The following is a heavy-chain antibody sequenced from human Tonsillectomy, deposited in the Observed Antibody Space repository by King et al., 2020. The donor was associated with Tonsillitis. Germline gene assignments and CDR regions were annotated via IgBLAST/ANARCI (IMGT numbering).Heavy chain of an antibody. V-gene: IGHV2-26*01. CDR3: GRVNTVTKTYYYYGMDV. D-gene: IGHD4-17*01. CDR1: GFSLSNAGMS. Sequence: TLKESGPVLVKPTETLTLTCTVSGFSLSNAGMSVSWIRQPPGKALEWLAHIFSNDEKSYSTSLKSRLTISKDTSKSQVVLSMTNMDPVDTATYFCGRVNTVTKTYYYYGMDVWGPGTTVTVSS. CDR2: IFSNDEK. J-gene: IGHJ6*02.